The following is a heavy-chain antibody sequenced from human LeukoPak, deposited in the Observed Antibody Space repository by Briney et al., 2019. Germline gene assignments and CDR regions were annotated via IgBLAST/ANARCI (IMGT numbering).Heavy chain of an antibody. CDR3: ARGYSSGWYAGWFDP. J-gene: IGHJ5*02. CDR2: IHTSGDT. CDR1: GASITGYY. D-gene: IGHD6-19*01. V-gene: IGHV4-4*07. Sequence: SETLSLTCSASGASITGYYWSWIRQSAGRGLEWIGHIHTSGDTSFNPSLKSRVNMSVDTSKNQISLKLSSVTAADTAVYYCARGYSSGWYAGWFDPWGQGTLVTVSS.